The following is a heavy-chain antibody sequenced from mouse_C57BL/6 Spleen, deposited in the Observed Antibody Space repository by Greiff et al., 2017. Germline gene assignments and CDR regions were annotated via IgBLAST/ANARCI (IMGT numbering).Heavy chain of an antibody. CDR1: GFTFSSYA. CDR3: TRVSSSYGDYYDH. J-gene: IGHJ2*01. D-gene: IGHD1-1*01. V-gene: IGHV5-9-1*02. CDR2: ISSGGDYI. Sequence: EVQLVESGEGLVKPGGSLKLSCAASGFTFSSYAMSWVRQTPEKGLEWVAYISSGGDYIYYADTVTGRFTISRDNARKTLYLQMSSLKSDDTAMYYWTRVSSSYGDYYDHWDQGTNRPVSS.